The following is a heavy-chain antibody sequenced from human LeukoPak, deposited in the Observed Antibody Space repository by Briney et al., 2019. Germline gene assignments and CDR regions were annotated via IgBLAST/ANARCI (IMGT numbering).Heavy chain of an antibody. CDR2: ISSDGTDK. CDR3: ARDGYSYNDYGGIDY. Sequence: GGSLRLSCAASGFTFSSYAMHWVRQAPGKGLEWVAIISSDGTDKYYADSVKGRFTISRDNSKNTLYVQMHSLRPEDTAVYHCARDGYSYNDYGGIDYWGQGTLVTVSS. D-gene: IGHD5-12*01. J-gene: IGHJ4*02. CDR1: GFTFSSYA. V-gene: IGHV3-30*04.